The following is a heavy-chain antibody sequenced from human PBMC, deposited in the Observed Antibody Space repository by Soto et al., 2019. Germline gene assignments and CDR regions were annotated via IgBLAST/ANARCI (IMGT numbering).Heavy chain of an antibody. J-gene: IGHJ5*02. CDR2: MNPNSGGT. D-gene: IGHD6-6*01. CDR1: GYTFTSYD. V-gene: IGHV1-2*04. Sequence: QVQLVQSGAEVKKPGASVKVSCKASGYTFTSYDINWVRQATGQGLEWMGWMNPNSGGTNYAQKFQGWVTMTRDTSISTAYMELSRLRSDDTAVYYCARSSSPPRGWFDPWGQGTLVTVSS. CDR3: ARSSSPPRGWFDP.